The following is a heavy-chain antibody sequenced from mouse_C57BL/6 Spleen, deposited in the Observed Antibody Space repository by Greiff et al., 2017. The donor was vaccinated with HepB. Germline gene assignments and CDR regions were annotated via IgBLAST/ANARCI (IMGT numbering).Heavy chain of an antibody. J-gene: IGHJ2*01. D-gene: IGHD1-1*01. CDR2: INPNNGGT. V-gene: IGHV1-26*01. CDR3: ARWEGSSIYYFDY. CDR1: GYTFTDYY. Sequence: EVQLQQSGPELVKPGASVKISCKASGYTFTDYYMNWVKQSHGKSLEWIGDINPNNGGTSYNQKFKGKATLTVDKSSSTAYMERRSLTSEDSAVYCCARWEGSSIYYFDYWGQGTTLTVSS.